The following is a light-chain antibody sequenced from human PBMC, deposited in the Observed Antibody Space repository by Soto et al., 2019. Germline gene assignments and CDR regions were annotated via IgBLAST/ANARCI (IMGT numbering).Light chain of an antibody. J-gene: IGKJ1*01. CDR3: QQHNNWPYT. Sequence: EIVLTQSPATLSLSPGERATLSCRASQSVSRYLSWFQQKPGQAPAPLIHAASATATGRAARFSGSGSGTEFTLTITSLQSEDFAVYPCQQHNNWPYTFGQGTKVDIK. V-gene: IGKV3-15*01. CDR2: AAS. CDR1: QSVSRY.